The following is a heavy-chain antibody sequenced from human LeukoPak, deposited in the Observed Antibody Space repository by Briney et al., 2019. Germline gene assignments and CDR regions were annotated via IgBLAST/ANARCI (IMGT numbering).Heavy chain of an antibody. V-gene: IGHV4-34*01. CDR1: AGTSSGYY. J-gene: IGHJ4*02. CDR2: INHSGST. D-gene: IGHD2-8*01. Sequence: PSETMSLTRAVNAGTSSGYYWSWNRQPPGKGLEWIGEINHSGSTNYNTSFKSGVTISVNTSKNQFSLKLSSVTAADTAVCYCARKGVYLNDWGQGTLVTVSS. CDR3: ARKGVYLND.